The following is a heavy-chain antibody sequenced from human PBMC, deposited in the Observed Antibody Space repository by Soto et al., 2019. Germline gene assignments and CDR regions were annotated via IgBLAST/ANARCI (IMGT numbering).Heavy chain of an antibody. CDR1: RITFCNYT. Sequence: GGSLRLSCAAPRITFCNYTLSWVLEAPGEGLEWVSAISAGGGSTNYADSVEGRFTISRDNSKNTLYLQMNSLRAEDTAVYYCAKLVGPGGLPGGMYVRAQGTTVLVSS. J-gene: IGHJ6*02. V-gene: IGHV3-23*01. D-gene: IGHD1-26*01. CDR3: AKLVGPGGLPGGMYV. CDR2: ISAGGGST.